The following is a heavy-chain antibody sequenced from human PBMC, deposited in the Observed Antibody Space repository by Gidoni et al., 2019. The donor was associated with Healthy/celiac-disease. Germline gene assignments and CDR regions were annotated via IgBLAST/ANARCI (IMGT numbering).Heavy chain of an antibody. J-gene: IGHJ6*02. Sequence: EVQLVESGGGLVQPGGALRLSCAASGFTFSCYAMTWVRQAPGKGLEWVSYISSSGSTIYYADSVKGRFTISRENAKNSLYLQINSLGAEDTAVYYCARDRDWSSTSCWYYGMDVWGQGTTVTVSS. CDR2: ISSSGSTI. V-gene: IGHV3-48*03. CDR3: ARDRDWSSTSCWYYGMDV. D-gene: IGHD2-2*01. CDR1: GFTFSCYA.